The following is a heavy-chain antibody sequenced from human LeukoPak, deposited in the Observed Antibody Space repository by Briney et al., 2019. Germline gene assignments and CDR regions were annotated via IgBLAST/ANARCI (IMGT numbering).Heavy chain of an antibody. V-gene: IGHV4-59*08. CDR2: IYYSGST. Sequence: PSETLSLTCTVSGGSISSYYWSWTRQPPGKGLEWIGYIYYSGSTNYNPSLKSRVTISVDTSKNQFSLKLSSVTAADTAVYYCARHHYYDSSGYFLDYWGQGTLVTVSS. CDR1: GGSISSYY. J-gene: IGHJ4*02. D-gene: IGHD3-22*01. CDR3: ARHHYYDSSGYFLDY.